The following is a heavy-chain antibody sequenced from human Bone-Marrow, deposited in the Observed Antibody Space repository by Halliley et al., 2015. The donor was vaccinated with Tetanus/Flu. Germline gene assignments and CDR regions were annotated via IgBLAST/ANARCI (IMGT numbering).Heavy chain of an antibody. CDR3: ARAVSGMWQDFNWSAP. J-gene: IGHJ5*02. V-gene: IGHV4-31*03. D-gene: IGHD3-3*01. Sequence: TLSLTCTVSGGSITSDSFYWSWIRQDPRKGLEWIGYIFHSGSAYYNPSLRSRLTISVDTSKNQFSLRLTSVTTADTAIYYCARAVSGMWQDFNWSAPWGQRMLVTVSS. CDR2: IFHSGSA. CDR1: GGSITSDSFY.